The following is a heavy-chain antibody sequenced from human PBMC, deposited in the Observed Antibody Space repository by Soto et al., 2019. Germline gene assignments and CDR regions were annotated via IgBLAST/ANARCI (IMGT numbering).Heavy chain of an antibody. CDR3: AGDGSEGYSSSWYENWFDP. Sequence: ASVKVSCKASGYTFTSYGISWVRQAPGQGLEWMGWISAYNGNTNYAQKLQGRVTMTTDTSTSTAYMELRSLRSDDTAVYYCAGDGSEGYSSSWYENWFDPWGQGTLVTVSS. CDR2: ISAYNGNT. J-gene: IGHJ5*02. V-gene: IGHV1-18*04. CDR1: GYTFTSYG. D-gene: IGHD6-13*01.